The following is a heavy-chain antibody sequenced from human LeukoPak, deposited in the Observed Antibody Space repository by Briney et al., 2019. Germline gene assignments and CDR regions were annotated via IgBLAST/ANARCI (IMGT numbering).Heavy chain of an antibody. J-gene: IGHJ4*02. D-gene: IGHD3-10*01. CDR1: GFTFSSYA. Sequence: AGGSLRLSCVASGFTFSSYAMSWVRQAPGKGLEWVSAISGSDGSTYYADSVKGRFTISRDNSKNTLYLQMNSLRAEDTAVYYCAKDGRLVRGSWDYWGQGALVTVSS. CDR2: ISGSDGST. V-gene: IGHV3-23*01. CDR3: AKDGRLVRGSWDY.